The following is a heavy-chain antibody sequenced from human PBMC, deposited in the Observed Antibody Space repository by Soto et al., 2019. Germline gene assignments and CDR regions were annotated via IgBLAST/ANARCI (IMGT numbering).Heavy chain of an antibody. CDR3: ARDLIIADPPGDDFDY. D-gene: IGHD3-10*01. J-gene: IGHJ4*02. CDR1: GFTFTTYW. Sequence: EVQLVESGGGLVQPGGSLRLSCATSGFTFTTYWMHWVRQAPGKGLMWVSRITPDGGSTSYADSVKGRFTISRDNAKNTLYLQMNGLRAEDTAIYYCARDLIIADPPGDDFDYGGQGTLVAVSS. V-gene: IGHV3-74*01. CDR2: ITPDGGST.